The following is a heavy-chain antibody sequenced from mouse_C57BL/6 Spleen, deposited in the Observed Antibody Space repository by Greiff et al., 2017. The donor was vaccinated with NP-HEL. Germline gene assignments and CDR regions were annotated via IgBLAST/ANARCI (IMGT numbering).Heavy chain of an antibody. CDR2: ISAGGSYT. V-gene: IGHV5-4*01. Sequence: EVQLVESGGGLVKPGGSLKLSCAASGFTFSSYAMSWVRQTPEKRLEWVATISAGGSYTYYPDNVKGRFTISRDNAKNNLYLQMSHLKSEDTAMYYCAREGTFADWGQVTLVTVAA. D-gene: IGHD3-3*01. CDR1: GFTFSSYA. J-gene: IGHJ3*01. CDR3: AREGTFAD.